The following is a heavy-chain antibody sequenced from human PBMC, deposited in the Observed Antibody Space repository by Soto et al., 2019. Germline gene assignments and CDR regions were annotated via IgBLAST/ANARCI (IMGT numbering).Heavy chain of an antibody. J-gene: IGHJ5*02. CDR1: GGSISSGGYY. V-gene: IGHV4-31*03. CDR2: IYYSGST. CDR3: ARSGWPTTKNWFDH. D-gene: IGHD6-19*01. Sequence: PSETLSLTCTVSGGSISSGGYYWSWIRQHPGKGLEWIGYIYYSGSTYYNPSLKSRVTISVDTSKNQFSLKLSSVTAADTAVYYCARSGWPTTKNWFDHWGQGTLVTVSS.